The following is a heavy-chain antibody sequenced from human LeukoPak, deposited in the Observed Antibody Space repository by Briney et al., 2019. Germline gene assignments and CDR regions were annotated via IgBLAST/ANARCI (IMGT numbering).Heavy chain of an antibody. CDR2: INHSGSA. J-gene: IGHJ4*02. CDR1: GGSFINYY. D-gene: IGHD4-23*01. Sequence: SETLSLTCAVYGGSFINYYWTWIRQPPGKGLEWIGEINHSGSANYNPSLESRVTISLDTSKNLFSLTLTSVTAADTALYYCARGRGSSAPMSNSAFGYWGQGTLVTVSS. CDR3: ARGRGSSAPMSNSAFGY. V-gene: IGHV4-34*01.